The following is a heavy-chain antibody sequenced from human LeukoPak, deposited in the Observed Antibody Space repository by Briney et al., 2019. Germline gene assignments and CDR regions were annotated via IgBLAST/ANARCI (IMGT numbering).Heavy chain of an antibody. CDR1: GFTFSSYG. CDR2: ISYDGSNK. V-gene: IGHV3-30*03. D-gene: IGHD6-19*01. Sequence: GGSLRLSCAASGFTFSSYGMHWVRQAPGKGLGWVAVISYDGSNKYYADSVKGRFTISRDNSKNTLYLQMNSLRAEDTAVYYPVADYYYGMDVWGQGTTVTVSS. J-gene: IGHJ6*02. CDR3: VADYYYGMDV.